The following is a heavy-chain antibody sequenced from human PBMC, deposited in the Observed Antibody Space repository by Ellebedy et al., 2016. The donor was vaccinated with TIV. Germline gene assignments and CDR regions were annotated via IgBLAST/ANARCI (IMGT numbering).Heavy chain of an antibody. V-gene: IGHV3-48*04. CDR1: GFTFNSYG. CDR2: ISSSSTSI. Sequence: GGSLRLSCAASGFTFNSYGMGWVRQAPGEGLEWVSYISSSSTSIYYAGSVKGRFTISRDNAKNSLWLQMNSLRAEDTAVYYCARDMGRWLQFLGYWGQGTLVTVSS. CDR3: ARDMGRWLQFLGY. D-gene: IGHD5-24*01. J-gene: IGHJ4*02.